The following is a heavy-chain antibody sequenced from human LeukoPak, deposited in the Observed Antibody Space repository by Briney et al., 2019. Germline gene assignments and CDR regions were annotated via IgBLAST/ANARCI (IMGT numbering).Heavy chain of an antibody. CDR3: ARDGYYYDSSGYYYPTFDY. CDR1: GFTVSSNY. V-gene: IGHV3-66*01. J-gene: IGHJ4*02. D-gene: IGHD3-22*01. CDR2: IYAGGST. Sequence: GASLRLSCAASGFTVSSNYMSWVRQAPGKGLEWVSVIYAGGSTYYADSVKGRFTISRDNSKNTLYLQMNSLRAEDTAVYYCARDGYYYDSSGYYYPTFDYWGQGTLVTVSS.